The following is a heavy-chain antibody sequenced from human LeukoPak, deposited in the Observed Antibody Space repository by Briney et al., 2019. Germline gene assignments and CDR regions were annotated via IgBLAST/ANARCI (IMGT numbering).Heavy chain of an antibody. CDR2: ISGSGGST. Sequence: GGSLRLSCAASGFTFSSYAMSWVRQAPGKGLEWVSAISGSGGSTYYADSVKGRFTISRDNSKNTLYLQMNSLRAEDTAVYYCAKVRLGGYNRPIDYWGQGTLVTVSS. D-gene: IGHD1-14*01. CDR1: GFTFSSYA. J-gene: IGHJ4*02. CDR3: AKVRLGGYNRPIDY. V-gene: IGHV3-23*01.